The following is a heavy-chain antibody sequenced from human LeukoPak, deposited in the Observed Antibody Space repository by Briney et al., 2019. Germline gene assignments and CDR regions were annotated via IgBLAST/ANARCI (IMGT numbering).Heavy chain of an antibody. Sequence: GGSLRLSCAASGFTVSSNYMSWVRQAPGKGLEWVSVIYSGGRTYYADSVKGRFTISRDNSKNTLYLQMNSLRAEDTAVYYCAKALQQLFHWYFDLWGRGTLVTVSS. J-gene: IGHJ2*01. D-gene: IGHD6-13*01. CDR3: AKALQQLFHWYFDL. V-gene: IGHV3-53*01. CDR1: GFTVSSNY. CDR2: IYSGGRT.